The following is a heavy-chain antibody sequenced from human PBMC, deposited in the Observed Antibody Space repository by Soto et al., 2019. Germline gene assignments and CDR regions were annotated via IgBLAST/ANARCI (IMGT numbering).Heavy chain of an antibody. Sequence: PGGSLRLSSEASGFTISDYYMSWIRQAQGKGLEWVSYISSVGTTTYYADSVKGRFSISMDNAKNSLYLQMNGLRAEDTAVYFCAKDQEGSGSHWLGYNYYGMDVWGQGTTVTVSS. D-gene: IGHD3-10*01. J-gene: IGHJ6*02. CDR2: ISSVGTTT. CDR3: AKDQEGSGSHWLGYNYYGMDV. V-gene: IGHV3-11*01. CDR1: GFTISDYY.